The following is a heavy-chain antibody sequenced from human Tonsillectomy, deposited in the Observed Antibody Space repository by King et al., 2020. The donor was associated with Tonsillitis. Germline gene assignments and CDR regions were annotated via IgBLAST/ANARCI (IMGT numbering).Heavy chain of an antibody. V-gene: IGHV3-30*18. D-gene: IGHD6-13*01. J-gene: IGHJ4*02. CDR1: GFTFSNSG. CDR2: ISHDGSDK. CDR3: AKDRSSSWSLDY. Sequence: VQLVESGGGVVQPGRSLRLSCAASGFTFSNSGMHWVRQAPGKGLEWMAVISHDGSDKDYADPVKGRLTISRDNSENTLYLQMNSLRVEDTAIYYCAKDRSSSWSLDYWGQGTLVTVSS.